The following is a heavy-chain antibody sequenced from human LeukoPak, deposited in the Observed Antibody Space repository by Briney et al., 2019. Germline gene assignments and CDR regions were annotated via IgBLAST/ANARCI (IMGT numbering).Heavy chain of an antibody. CDR2: INHSAST. D-gene: IGHD3-3*01. J-gene: IGHJ5*02. CDR1: GGSFSGYY. CDR3: ARVLGGRITIFGVVIRGRWFDP. Sequence: PSETLSLTCAVYGGSFSGYYWSWIRQPPGKGLEWIGEINHSASTNYNPSLKSRVTISVDTSQNQFSLKLSSVTAADTAVYYCARVLGGRITIFGVVIRGRWFDPWGQGTLVTVSS. V-gene: IGHV4-34*01.